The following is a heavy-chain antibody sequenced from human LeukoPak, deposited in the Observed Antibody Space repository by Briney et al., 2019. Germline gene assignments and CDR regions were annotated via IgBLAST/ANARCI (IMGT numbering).Heavy chain of an antibody. D-gene: IGHD3-10*01. CDR2: IIPIFGTA. V-gene: IGHV1-69*13. Sequence: SVKVSCKASGGTFSSYAISWVRQAPGQGREWMGGIIPIFGTAHYEQKFQGRVTITADESTSTAYMELSSLRSEDTAVYYCASGSAFRYWGQGTLVNVSS. CDR3: ASGSAFRY. CDR1: GGTFSSYA. J-gene: IGHJ4*02.